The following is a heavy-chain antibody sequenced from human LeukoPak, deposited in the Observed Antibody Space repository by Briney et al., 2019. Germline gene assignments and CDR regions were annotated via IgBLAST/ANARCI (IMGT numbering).Heavy chain of an antibody. V-gene: IGHV3-74*01. CDR1: GFTFSSYW. CDR2: INSDGSST. D-gene: IGHD7-27*01. J-gene: IGHJ4*02. Sequence: PGGSLRLSCAVSGFTFSSYWMHWVRQAPGKGLVWVSRINSDGSSTSYADSVKGRFTISRDNAKNTLYLQMNTLRAEDTAVYYCVSIPGDWGQGILVTVSS. CDR3: VSIPGD.